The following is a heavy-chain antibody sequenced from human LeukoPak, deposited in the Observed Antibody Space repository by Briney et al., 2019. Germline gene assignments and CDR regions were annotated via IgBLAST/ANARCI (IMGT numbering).Heavy chain of an antibody. V-gene: IGHV3-30-3*01. J-gene: IGHJ4*02. CDR3: ARADGDYYYFDY. CDR1: GFTFSSYA. Sequence: PGGSLRLSCAASGFTFSSYAMHWVRQAPGKGLEWVAVISYDGSNKYYADSVKGRFTISRDNSKNTLYLQMNSLRAEDTAVYYCARADGDYYYFDYWGQGTLVTVSS. D-gene: IGHD4-17*01. CDR2: ISYDGSNK.